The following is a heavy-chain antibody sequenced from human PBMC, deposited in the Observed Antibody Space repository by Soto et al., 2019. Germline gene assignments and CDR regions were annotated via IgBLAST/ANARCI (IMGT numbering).Heavy chain of an antibody. J-gene: IGHJ6*02. CDR2: IGGEKGDT. D-gene: IGHD1-26*01. CDR3: ASEGRLYQDSEDYSYYGMDV. V-gene: IGHV1-18*04. Sequence: QVELVQSGGEVKKPGVSVKVSCKASGYRFRSYGLSWVRQAPGQGPDWRGWIGGEKGDTKYAQKFQGRLTLTTDTDTTTAYLELRSLRSDDTAVYYCASEGRLYQDSEDYSYYGMDVCGHGPTVIVS. CDR1: GYRFRSYG.